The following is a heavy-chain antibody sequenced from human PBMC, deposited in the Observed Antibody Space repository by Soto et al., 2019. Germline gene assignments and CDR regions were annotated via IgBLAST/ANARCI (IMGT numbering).Heavy chain of an antibody. J-gene: IGHJ6*03. CDR2: INHSGST. CDR3: ARLIPAITGTTSTRYYYYYMDV. Sequence: SETLSLTCAVYGGSFSGYYWSWIRQPPGKGLEWIGEINHSGSTNYNPSLKSRVTISVDTSKNQFSLKLSSVTAADTAVYYCARLIPAITGTTSTRYYYYYMDVWGKGTTVTVSS. CDR1: GGSFSGYY. D-gene: IGHD1-7*01. V-gene: IGHV4-34*01.